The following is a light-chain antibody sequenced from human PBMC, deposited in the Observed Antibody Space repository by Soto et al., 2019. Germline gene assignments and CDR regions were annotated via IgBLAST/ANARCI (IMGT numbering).Light chain of an antibody. V-gene: IGKV1-5*03. CDR1: QTISSW. CDR2: KAS. J-gene: IGKJ1*01. Sequence: DIHMTQSPSTRAGXFXGXXTXXXRASQTISSWLAWYQQKPGKAPKLLIYKASTLKSGVPSRFSGSGSGTEFTLTISSLQPDDFATYYCQHYNSYSEAFGQGTKVDI. CDR3: QHYNSYSEA.